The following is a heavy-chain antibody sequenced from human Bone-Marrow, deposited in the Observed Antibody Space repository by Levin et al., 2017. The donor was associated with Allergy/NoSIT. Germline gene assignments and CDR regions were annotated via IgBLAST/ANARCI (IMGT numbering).Heavy chain of an antibody. Sequence: PGGSLRLSCAASGFTFNDAWMSWVRQAPGRGLEWVGRVKSRTDGGTTDYAAPVKGRFTISRDDSKNMLYLQMNSLKTEDTAVYYCTYGEGNTGALDYWGQGALVTVSS. J-gene: IGHJ4*02. CDR2: VKSRTDGGTT. D-gene: IGHD4-17*01. CDR3: TYGEGNTGALDY. CDR1: GFTFNDAW. V-gene: IGHV3-15*01.